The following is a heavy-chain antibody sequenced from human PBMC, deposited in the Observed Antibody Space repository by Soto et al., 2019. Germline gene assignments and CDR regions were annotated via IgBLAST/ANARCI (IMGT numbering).Heavy chain of an antibody. CDR2: ISSSSSYI. Sequence: GGSLRLSCAAPGFTFSSYSMNWVRQAPGKGLEWVSSISSSSSYIYYADSVKGRFTISRDNAKNSLYLQMNSLRAEDTAVYYCARKNYYADSGFYDYWGQGALVTVSS. D-gene: IGHD3-22*01. V-gene: IGHV3-21*01. CDR1: GFTFSSYS. J-gene: IGHJ4*02. CDR3: ARKNYYADSGFYDY.